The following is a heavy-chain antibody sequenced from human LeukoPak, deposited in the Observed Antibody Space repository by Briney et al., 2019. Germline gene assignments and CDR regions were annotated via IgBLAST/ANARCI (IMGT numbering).Heavy chain of an antibody. V-gene: IGHV5-51*01. J-gene: IGHJ4*02. Sequence: GESLKISCKGSGYSFTSYWIGWVRQMPGKGLEWMGIIYPGDSDTRCSPSFQGQVTISADKSISTAYLQWSSLKASDTAMYYCARSSNYYDSSGYPFDYWGQGTLVTVSS. CDR3: ARSSNYYDSSGYPFDY. CDR2: IYPGDSDT. CDR1: GYSFTSYW. D-gene: IGHD3-22*01.